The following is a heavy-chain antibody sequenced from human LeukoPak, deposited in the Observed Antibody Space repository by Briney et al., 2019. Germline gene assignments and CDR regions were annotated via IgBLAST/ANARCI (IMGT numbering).Heavy chain of an antibody. D-gene: IGHD4-17*01. CDR3: ARMGDYSPHYFDY. CDR1: GGSFSGYY. J-gene: IGHJ4*02. Sequence: SETLSLTCAVYGGSFSGYYWSWIRQPPGKGLEWMGEINHSGSTNYNPSLKSRVTISVDTSKNQFSLKLSSVTAADTAVYYCARMGDYSPHYFDYWGQGTLVTVSS. CDR2: INHSGST. V-gene: IGHV4-34*01.